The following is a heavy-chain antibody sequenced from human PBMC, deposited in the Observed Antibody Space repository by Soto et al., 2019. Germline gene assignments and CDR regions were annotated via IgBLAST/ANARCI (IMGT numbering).Heavy chain of an antibody. CDR1: GGSISNAAYS. D-gene: IGHD5-18*01. V-gene: IGHV4-30-2*01. Sequence: SETLSLTCTVSGGSISNAAYSWIWLRQPPGKGLEWIGYIYPSGMPFYNPSLRSRVTISIDRSNDQFSLNLKSVTAADTAVYYCARERGGYGLFDSWGQGTLVTVSS. J-gene: IGHJ4*02. CDR2: IYPSGMP. CDR3: ARERGGYGLFDS.